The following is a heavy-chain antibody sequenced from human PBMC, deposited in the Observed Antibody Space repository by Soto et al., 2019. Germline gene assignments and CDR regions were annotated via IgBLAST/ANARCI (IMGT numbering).Heavy chain of an antibody. CDR3: ASAKAGNFDY. CDR2: TYYRSKWYN. D-gene: IGHD6-13*01. Sequence: QVQLQQSGPGLVKPSQTLSLTCAISGDSVSSNSAAWNWLRQSPSRGLEWLGRTYYRSKWYNDYAVSVKSRLAITPATSSTHFSLQLNSVNPEDTAVYSCASAKAGNFDYWVQGTLVTVSS. J-gene: IGHJ4*02. V-gene: IGHV6-1*01. CDR1: GDSVSSNSAA.